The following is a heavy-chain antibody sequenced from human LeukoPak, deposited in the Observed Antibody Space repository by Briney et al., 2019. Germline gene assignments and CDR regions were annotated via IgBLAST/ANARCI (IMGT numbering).Heavy chain of an antibody. D-gene: IGHD6-6*01. V-gene: IGHV3-48*03. CDR3: ARDREQLVRTDYYGMDV. CDR2: ISSSGSTI. Sequence: GGSLRLSCAASGFTFSSYVMNWVRQAPGKGLEWVSYISSSGSTIYYADSVKGRFTISRDNAKNSLYLQMNSLRAEDTAVYYCARDREQLVRTDYYGMDVWGQGTTVTVSS. J-gene: IGHJ6*02. CDR1: GFTFSSYV.